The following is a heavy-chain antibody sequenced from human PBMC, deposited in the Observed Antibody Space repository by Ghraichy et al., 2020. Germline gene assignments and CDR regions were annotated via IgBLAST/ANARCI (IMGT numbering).Heavy chain of an antibody. V-gene: IGHV4-34*01. CDR3: ARGLSYCSGGSCYSSSPVVSTTYYYGMDV. J-gene: IGHJ6*02. D-gene: IGHD2-15*01. CDR2: INHSGST. CDR1: GGSFSGYY. Sequence: SETLSLTCAVYGGSFSGYYWSWIRQPPGKGLEWIGEINHSGSTNYNPSLKSRVTISVDTSKNQFSLKLSSVTAADTAVYYCARGLSYCSGGSCYSSSPVVSTTYYYGMDVWGQGTTVTVSS.